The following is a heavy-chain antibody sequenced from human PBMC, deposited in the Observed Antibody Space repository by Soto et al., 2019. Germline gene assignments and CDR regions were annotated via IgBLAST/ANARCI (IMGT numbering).Heavy chain of an antibody. D-gene: IGHD4-17*01. Sequence: GESLKISCKGSGYGFTSYWIGWVRQMPGKGLEWMGIINPDDSDTRYGPSFQGQVTISADKSINTAYLQWSSLKASDTAIYYCMRSYGDSYYFYYGMDVWGQGTTVTVSS. CDR2: INPDDSDT. CDR1: GYGFTSYW. V-gene: IGHV5-51*01. J-gene: IGHJ6*02. CDR3: MRSYGDSYYFYYGMDV.